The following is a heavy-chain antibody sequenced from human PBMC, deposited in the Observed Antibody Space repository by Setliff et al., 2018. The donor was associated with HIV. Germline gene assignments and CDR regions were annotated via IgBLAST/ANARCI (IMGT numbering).Heavy chain of an antibody. CDR3: ARDLTPRLGATPFYY. V-gene: IGHV3-21*01. J-gene: IGHJ4*02. D-gene: IGHD1-26*01. CDR2: INSGGTDI. CDR1: GFTFSSYA. Sequence: GGSLRLSCVASGFTFSSYAMDWVRQVPGKAPEWVSYINSGGTDIHYPDSVKGRFSISRDNTKNSLYLQMNGLRVEDKAVYYCARDLTPRLGATPFYYWGQGTLVTVSS.